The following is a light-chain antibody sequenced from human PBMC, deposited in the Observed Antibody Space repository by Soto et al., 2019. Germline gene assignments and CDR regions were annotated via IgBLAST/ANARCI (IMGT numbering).Light chain of an antibody. J-gene: IGKJ1*01. CDR3: QQYNNWPRT. Sequence: EIVLTQSPRTLSLSPGERAALSCRASQSVIRYLAWYQQRPGQAPRLLIYDASYRATGIPARFSGSGSGTEFTLTISSLQSEDFAVYYCQQYNNWPRTFGQGTKVDIK. CDR1: QSVIRY. CDR2: DAS. V-gene: IGKV3D-15*01.